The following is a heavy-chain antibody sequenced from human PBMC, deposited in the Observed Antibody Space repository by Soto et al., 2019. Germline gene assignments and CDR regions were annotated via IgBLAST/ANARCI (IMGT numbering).Heavy chain of an antibody. D-gene: IGHD3-3*01. CDR1: GFTFSSYS. V-gene: IGHV3-48*02. CDR3: ARSETYYDFWSGYYTYYGMDV. Sequence: GGSLILSCAASGFTFSSYSMNWVRQAPGKGLEWVSYISSSSSTIYYADSVKGRFTISRDNAKNSLYLQMNSLRDEDTAVYYCARSETYYDFWSGYYTYYGMDVCGQGTTVTVSS. J-gene: IGHJ6*02. CDR2: ISSSSSTI.